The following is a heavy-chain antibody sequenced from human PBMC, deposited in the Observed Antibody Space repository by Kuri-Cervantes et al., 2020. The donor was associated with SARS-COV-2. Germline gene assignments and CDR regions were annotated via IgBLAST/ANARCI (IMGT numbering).Heavy chain of an antibody. CDR1: GGTFSSYA. D-gene: IGHD3-22*01. CDR3: ARDRYDSSGWVYFQH. Sequence: SVKVSCKASGGTFSSYAISWVRQAPGQGLEWMGGIIPIFGTANYAQKFQGRVTITADESTSTAYMELSSLRSEDTAVYYCARDRYDSSGWVYFQHWGQGTLVTVSS. V-gene: IGHV1-69*13. CDR2: IIPIFGTA. J-gene: IGHJ1*01.